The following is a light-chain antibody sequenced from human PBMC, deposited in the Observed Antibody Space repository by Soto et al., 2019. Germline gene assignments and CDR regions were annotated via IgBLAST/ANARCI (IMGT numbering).Light chain of an antibody. CDR1: QSVSSSY. J-gene: IGKJ1*01. V-gene: IGKV3-20*01. CDR3: QQYGSSPWT. Sequence: EIVLTQSPGTLSLSHGERSTLSCRISQSVSSSYLAWYQQKPGQAPRLLIYCASSRATGIPDRFSGSGSGTDFTLTISRLEPEDLAVYYCQQYGSSPWTFGQGTKVDIK. CDR2: CAS.